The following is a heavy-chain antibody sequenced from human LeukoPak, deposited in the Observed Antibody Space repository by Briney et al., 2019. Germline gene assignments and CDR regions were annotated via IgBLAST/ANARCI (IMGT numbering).Heavy chain of an antibody. Sequence: GGSLRLSCAASGFTFSSYWMHWVRQAPGKGLVWVSRINSDGSSTSYADSVKGRFTISRDNAKNSLYLQMNSLRAEDTAVYYCARGVATIFGVVIPFYYMDVWGKGTTVTVSS. J-gene: IGHJ6*03. CDR2: INSDGSST. V-gene: IGHV3-74*01. CDR1: GFTFSSYW. CDR3: ARGVATIFGVVIPFYYMDV. D-gene: IGHD3-3*01.